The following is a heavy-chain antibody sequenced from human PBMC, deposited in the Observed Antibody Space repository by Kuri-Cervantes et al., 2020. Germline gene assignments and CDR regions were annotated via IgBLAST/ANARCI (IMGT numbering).Heavy chain of an antibody. CDR2: IYPGDSDT. CDR1: GYSFTSYW. J-gene: IGHJ4*02. D-gene: IGHD1-26*01. CDR3: ARRLFPSYSFREMGYLDY. V-gene: IGHV5-51*01. Sequence: GESLKISCKGSGYSFTSYWIGWVRQMPGKGLEWMGIIYPGDSDTRYSPSFQGQVTISADKSISTAYLQWSSLKASDTAMYYCARRLFPSYSFREMGYLDYWGWGAPVTVSS.